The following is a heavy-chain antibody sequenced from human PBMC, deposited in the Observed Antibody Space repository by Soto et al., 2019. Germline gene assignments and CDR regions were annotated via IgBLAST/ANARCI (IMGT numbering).Heavy chain of an antibody. Sequence: EVQLLKSGGGFVQPGESLRLSCVASGFTFSLSAMSWVRQAPGRGLEWVSSISGGGGSTEHTDSVKGRFTISRDNSKDTVHLQMNSLRAEDTAVYYCAKGPEYDILTGCDYWGQGALVTVSS. V-gene: IGHV3-23*01. J-gene: IGHJ4*02. CDR1: GFTFSLSA. CDR3: AKGPEYDILTGCDY. D-gene: IGHD3-9*01. CDR2: ISGGGGST.